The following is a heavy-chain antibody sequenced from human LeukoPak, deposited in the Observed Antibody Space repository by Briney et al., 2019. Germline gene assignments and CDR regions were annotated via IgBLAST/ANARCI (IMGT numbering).Heavy chain of an antibody. CDR2: IWYDGSNE. J-gene: IGHJ6*02. CDR1: GFTFRSHG. CDR3: AREGLGYYYYGMDV. V-gene: IGHV3-33*01. Sequence: GSLRLSCAASGFTFRSHGMHWVRQAPGKGLEWVAGIWYDGSNEDYADSVKGRFTISRDNSKNTLYLQMNSLRVEDTAVYYCAREGLGYYYYGMDVWGQGTTVTVSS.